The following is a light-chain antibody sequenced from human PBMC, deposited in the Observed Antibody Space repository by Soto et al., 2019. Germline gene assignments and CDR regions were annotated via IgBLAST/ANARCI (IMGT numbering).Light chain of an antibody. J-gene: IGKJ1*01. CDR3: HQTETIPAT. V-gene: IGKV1-39*01. CDR1: QSIANF. CDR2: AAS. Sequence: DIQMTQSPSSLSASVGDRVTITCRSRQSIANFLNWYQQKPGKAPKLLIYAASSLQSGVPSRFSGSGSRTDFTLTISSLPPEDFATYYCHQTETIPATFGHGTKVELK.